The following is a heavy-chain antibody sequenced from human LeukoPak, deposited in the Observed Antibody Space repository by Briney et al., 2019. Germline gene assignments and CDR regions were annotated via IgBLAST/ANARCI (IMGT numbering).Heavy chain of an antibody. V-gene: IGHV4-59*01. CDR1: GASISSYY. J-gene: IGHJ4*02. Sequence: SETLSLTCTVSGASISSYYWSWIRQPPGKGLEWIDSGSTDYNPSLKSRVTISVDTSKNQFSLNLRSVTAADTAVYYCARGGNYNFDYWGQGTLVTVSS. CDR3: ARGGNYNFDY. D-gene: IGHD3-16*01. CDR2: SGST.